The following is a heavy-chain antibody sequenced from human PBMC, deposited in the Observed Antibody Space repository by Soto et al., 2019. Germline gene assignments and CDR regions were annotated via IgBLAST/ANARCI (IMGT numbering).Heavy chain of an antibody. CDR2: IIPISGAA. J-gene: IGHJ4*02. Sequence: QVQLVQSGAEVKKPGSSVKVSCKASGGTFSNYVVNWVRQAPGQGLEWMGRIIPISGAANYAQKFQGRVTITADNSTSTSYMELSSLRSEDTAVYYCARDMTRTVVTYFAFWGQGTLVTVSS. D-gene: IGHD1-7*01. CDR3: ARDMTRTVVTYFAF. CDR1: GGTFSNYV. V-gene: IGHV1-69*06.